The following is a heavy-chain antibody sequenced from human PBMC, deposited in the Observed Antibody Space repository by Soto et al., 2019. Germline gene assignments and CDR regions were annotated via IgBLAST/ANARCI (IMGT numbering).Heavy chain of an antibody. CDR1: GGAISSGDYY. D-gene: IGHD1-26*01. CDR2: IYYSGST. V-gene: IGHV4-30-4*01. J-gene: IGHJ1*01. Sequence: QVQLQESGPGLVKPSQTLSLTCTVSGGAISSGDYYWSWIRQPPGKGLEWIGYIYYSGSTYYNPSLKSRVNISVDTSKNQFSLKLSSVTAADTAVYYCACTVGADASEYFQHWGQGTLVTVSS. CDR3: ACTVGADASEYFQH.